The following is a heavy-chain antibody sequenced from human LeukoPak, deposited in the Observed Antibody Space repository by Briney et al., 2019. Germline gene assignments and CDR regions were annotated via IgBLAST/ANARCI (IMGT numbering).Heavy chain of an antibody. CDR1: GGSIRSGSYY. D-gene: IGHD5-18*01. CDR3: ARFPGYSYGPHFDY. CDR2: IYTSGST. Sequence: PSETLSLTCTVSGGSIRSGSYYWSWIRQPAGKGLEWIGRIYTSGSTNYNPSLKSRVTISVDTSKNQFSPKLSSVTAADTAVYYCARFPGYSYGPHFDYWGQGTLVTVSS. J-gene: IGHJ4*02. V-gene: IGHV4-61*02.